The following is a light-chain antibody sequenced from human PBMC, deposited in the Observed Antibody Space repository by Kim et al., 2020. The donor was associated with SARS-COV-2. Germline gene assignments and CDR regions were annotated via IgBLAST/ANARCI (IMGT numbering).Light chain of an antibody. Sequence: AIQMTQSPSSLSPSVGDRVTITCRASQGIGNELAWYQQKPGKAPKLLFYAASSLQSGVPARFSGSGSGADFTLTSSSLLPEDFATYYCLQDYGYPRTFGQGTKVDIK. CDR1: QGIGNE. CDR2: AAS. V-gene: IGKV1-6*01. J-gene: IGKJ1*01. CDR3: LQDYGYPRT.